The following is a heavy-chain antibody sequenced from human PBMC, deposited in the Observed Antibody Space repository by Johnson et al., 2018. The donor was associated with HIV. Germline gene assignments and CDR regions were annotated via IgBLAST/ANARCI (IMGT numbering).Heavy chain of an antibody. J-gene: IGHJ3*02. V-gene: IGHV3-64*01. CDR3: AREGAWEVRPGAFDI. D-gene: IGHD1-26*01. CDR2: ISRNGGST. CDR1: GFTFSSYA. Sequence: VQLVESGGGVVQPGRSLRLSCAASGFTFSSYAMHWVRQAPGKGLEYVSAISRNGGSTYSANSVKGRFTISRDNSKNTLYLQMNSLRAEDTAVYHCAREGAWEVRPGAFDIWGQGTTVTVSS.